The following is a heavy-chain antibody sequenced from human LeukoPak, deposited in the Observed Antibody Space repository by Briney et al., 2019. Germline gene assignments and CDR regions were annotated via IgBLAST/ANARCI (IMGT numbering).Heavy chain of an antibody. CDR1: GYTFTSYY. V-gene: IGHV1-46*01. D-gene: IGHD4-17*01. Sequence: ASVKVSCKASGYTFTSYYMHWVRQAPGQGLEWMGIINPSGGSTSYAQKFQGRGTMTRDMSTSTVYMELSSLRSEDTAVYYCARNDYGPYNWFDPWGQGTLVTVSS. CDR2: INPSGGST. CDR3: ARNDYGPYNWFDP. J-gene: IGHJ5*02.